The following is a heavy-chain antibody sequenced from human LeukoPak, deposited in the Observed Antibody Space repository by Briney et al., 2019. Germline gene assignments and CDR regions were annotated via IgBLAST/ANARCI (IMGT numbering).Heavy chain of an antibody. J-gene: IGHJ3*02. CDR1: GYSISSSYY. V-gene: IGHV4-61*01. CDR2: IYYSGST. Sequence: KPSETLSLTCTVSGYSISSSYYWGWIRQPPGKGLEWIGYIYYSGSTNYNPSLKSRVTISVDTSKNQFSLKLSSVTAADTAVYYCARSPFVGGTNGAFDIWGQGTMVTVSS. CDR3: ARSPFVGGTNGAFDI. D-gene: IGHD1-26*01.